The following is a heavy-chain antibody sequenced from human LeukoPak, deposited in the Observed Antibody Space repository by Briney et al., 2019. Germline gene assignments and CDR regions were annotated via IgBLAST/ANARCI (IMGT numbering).Heavy chain of an antibody. CDR3: AGGSSGWYSDY. CDR1: GFTFSSYA. D-gene: IGHD6-19*01. V-gene: IGHV3-23*01. J-gene: IGHJ4*02. CDR2: ISGRGVIT. Sequence: GGSLRLSCAASGFTFSSYAMTWVRQAPGKGLEWVSAISGRGVITYYADSVKGRFTISRDNSKNTLYLQMNSLRAEDTAVYYCAGGSSGWYSDYWGQGTLVTVSS.